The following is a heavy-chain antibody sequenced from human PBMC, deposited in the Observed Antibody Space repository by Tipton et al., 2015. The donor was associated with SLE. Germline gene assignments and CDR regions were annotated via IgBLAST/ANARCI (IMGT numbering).Heavy chain of an antibody. CDR3: ARVQYSSGSYFFDY. V-gene: IGHV3-66*02. CDR2: IHSGGGA. CDR1: GFTFSRDY. D-gene: IGHD6-19*01. Sequence: GSLRLSCAASGFTFSRDYMSWVRQAPGKGLEWVAGIHSGGGAKYADSVKGRFTISRDNAKNSLYLQMNSLREDDTAVYYCARVQYSSGSYFFDYWGQGTLVTVSS. J-gene: IGHJ4*02.